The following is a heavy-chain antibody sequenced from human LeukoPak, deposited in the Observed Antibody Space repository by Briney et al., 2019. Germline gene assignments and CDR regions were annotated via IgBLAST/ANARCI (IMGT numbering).Heavy chain of an antibody. Sequence: SETLSLTCTVSCGSISNYLWSWIRQPPGKGLEWIGYIYYSGSTNYNPSLKSRVTILVDTSKNQFSLKVSSGTAADTAVYYCARGQYSGSCFDNWGQGSLVTVSS. D-gene: IGHD1-26*01. CDR2: IYYSGST. V-gene: IGHV4-59*01. CDR1: CGSISNYL. J-gene: IGHJ4*02. CDR3: ARGQYSGSCFDN.